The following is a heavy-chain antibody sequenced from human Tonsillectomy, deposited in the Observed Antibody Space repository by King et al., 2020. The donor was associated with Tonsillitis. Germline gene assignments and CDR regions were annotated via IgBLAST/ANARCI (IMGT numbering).Heavy chain of an antibody. CDR1: GFTFSNYW. V-gene: IGHV3-74*01. CDR2: IKNDGGST. Sequence: VQLVESGGGLVQPGGSLRLSCAASGFTFSNYWMHWVRQAPGKGLVWVSHIKNDGGSTSYADSVKGRFTISRDNAKNTLYLQMNSLRVEDTGVYYCATSYSGSYKDSAVDAFDIWGQGTMVTVSS. D-gene: IGHD1-26*01. J-gene: IGHJ3*02. CDR3: ATSYSGSYKDSAVDAFDI.